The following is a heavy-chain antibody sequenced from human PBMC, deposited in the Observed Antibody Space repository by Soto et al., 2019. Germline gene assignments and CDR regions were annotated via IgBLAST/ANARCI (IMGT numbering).Heavy chain of an antibody. CDR1: GYTFSNYG. J-gene: IGHJ4*02. CDR2: ISAYNGNT. Sequence: ASVKVSCKASGYTFSNYGFTWVRQAPGQGLEWMGWISAYNGNTNYAQNLQGRLTMTTDTSTSTAYMELRSLRSDDTAVYYCARDLYYYGSGTYSGGYWGQGTLVTVSS. D-gene: IGHD3-10*01. CDR3: ARDLYYYGSGTYSGGY. V-gene: IGHV1-18*01.